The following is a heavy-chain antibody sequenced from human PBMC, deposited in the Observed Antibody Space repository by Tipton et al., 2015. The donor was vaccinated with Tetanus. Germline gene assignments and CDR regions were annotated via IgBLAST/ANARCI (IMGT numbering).Heavy chain of an antibody. CDR1: GFTFSDYY. CDR3: ARDLRAGDFYYYYGMDV. Sequence: SLRLSCAASGFTFSDYYLSWIRQAPGKGLEWVSYISASGSIIFYADSVRGRFTISRDNAKDSLYLQMNSLRDEDTAVYYCARDLRAGDFYYYYGMDVWGQGTTVTVSS. J-gene: IGHJ6*02. CDR2: ISASGSII. V-gene: IGHV3-11*04. D-gene: IGHD3-16*01.